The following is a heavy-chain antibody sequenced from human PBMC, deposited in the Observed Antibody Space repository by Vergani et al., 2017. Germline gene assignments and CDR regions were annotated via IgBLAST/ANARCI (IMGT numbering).Heavy chain of an antibody. CDR3: ARGDYGILTGYRY. V-gene: IGHV1-46*03. CDR1: GYTFSNYY. CDR2: INPSGGHT. D-gene: IGHD3-9*01. J-gene: IGHJ4*02. Sequence: QVQVVQSGAEVKKSGASVKVSCKTSGYTFSNYYMHWVRQAPGQGLEWMGIINPSGGHTTYAQQFQGRVTMTRDTSTSTLYMELSSLRSEDTAIYYCARGDYGILTGYRYWGQGTLVTVSA.